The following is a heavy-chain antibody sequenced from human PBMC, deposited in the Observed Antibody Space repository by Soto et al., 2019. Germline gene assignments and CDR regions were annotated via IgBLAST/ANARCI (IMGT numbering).Heavy chain of an antibody. CDR3: ARYGGYSYGNWFDP. CDR2: IYYSGST. J-gene: IGHJ5*02. Sequence: SETLSLTCTVSGGSISSYYRSWIRQLPGKGLEWIGYIYYSGSTNYNPSLKSRVTISVDTSKNQFSLKLSSVTAADTAVYYCARYGGYSYGNWFDPWGQGTLVTVSS. V-gene: IGHV4-59*01. D-gene: IGHD5-18*01. CDR1: GGSISSYY.